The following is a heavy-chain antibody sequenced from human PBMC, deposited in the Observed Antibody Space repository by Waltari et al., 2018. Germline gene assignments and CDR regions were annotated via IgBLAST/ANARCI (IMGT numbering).Heavy chain of an antibody. Sequence: QVQLQESGPGLVKPSETLSLTCAVSGYSISSGYYWGWIRRPQGKGLEWIGNIYHSGSTHYNPSLKSRVTISVDTSKNQFSLKLSSVTAADTAVYYCARRAAITAAGPTYYMDVWGKGTTVTVSS. V-gene: IGHV4-38-2*01. J-gene: IGHJ6*03. CDR2: IYHSGST. CDR1: GYSISSGYY. D-gene: IGHD6-13*01. CDR3: ARRAAITAAGPTYYMDV.